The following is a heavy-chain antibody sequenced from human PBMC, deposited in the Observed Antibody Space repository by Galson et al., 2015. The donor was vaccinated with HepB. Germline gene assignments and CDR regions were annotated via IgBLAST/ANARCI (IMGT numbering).Heavy chain of an antibody. Sequence: LTCTVSGGSISSGSYYWSWIRQPAGKGLEWIGRIYTSGSTNYNPSLKSRVTMSVDTSKNQFSLKLSSVTAADTAVYYCARDFSHYYDSSGYGFDIRGQGTMVTVSS. CDR2: IYTSGST. CDR3: ARDFSHYYDSSGYGFDI. D-gene: IGHD3-22*01. J-gene: IGHJ3*02. CDR1: GGSISSGSYY. V-gene: IGHV4-61*02.